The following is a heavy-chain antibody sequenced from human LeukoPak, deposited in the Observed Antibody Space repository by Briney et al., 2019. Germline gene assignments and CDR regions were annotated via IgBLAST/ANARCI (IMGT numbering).Heavy chain of an antibody. CDR2: IYYSGST. V-gene: IGHV4-39*01. CDR1: GGSISSTSYY. D-gene: IGHD6-19*01. J-gene: IGHJ4*02. Sequence: SETLSLTCTVSGGSISSTSYYWGWIRQPPGKGLEWIGSIYYSGSTYYNPSLKSRVTISVDTSKNQFSLKLSSVTAADTAVYYCARHAHLDLYSSGWYYFDYWGQGTLVTVSS. CDR3: ARHAHLDLYSSGWYYFDY.